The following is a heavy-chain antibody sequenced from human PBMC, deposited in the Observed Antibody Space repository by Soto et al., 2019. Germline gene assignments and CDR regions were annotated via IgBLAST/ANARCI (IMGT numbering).Heavy chain of an antibody. D-gene: IGHD3-3*01. CDR1: GYSFTSYW. Sequence: GESLKISCKGSGYSFTSYWIGWVRQMPGKGLEWMGIIYPGDSDTRYSPSFQGQVTISADKSISTAYLQWSSLKASDTAMYYCARQPGVPEVRSAIFGVVVTDYWGQGTLVTVSS. CDR3: ARQPGVPEVRSAIFGVVVTDY. CDR2: IYPGDSDT. V-gene: IGHV5-51*01. J-gene: IGHJ4*02.